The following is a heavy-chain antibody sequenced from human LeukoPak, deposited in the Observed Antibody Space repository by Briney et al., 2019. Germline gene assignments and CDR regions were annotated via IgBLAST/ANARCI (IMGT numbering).Heavy chain of an antibody. V-gene: IGHV1-69*04. Sequence: SVKVSCKASGGTFSSYAISWVRQAPGQGLEWMGRIIPIFGIANYAQKLQGRVTITADKSTGTAYMELSSLRSEDTAVYYCARDTRGTSSGWFDPWGQGTLVTVSS. CDR3: ARDTRGTSSGWFDP. CDR1: GGTFSSYA. D-gene: IGHD2-2*01. CDR2: IIPIFGIA. J-gene: IGHJ5*02.